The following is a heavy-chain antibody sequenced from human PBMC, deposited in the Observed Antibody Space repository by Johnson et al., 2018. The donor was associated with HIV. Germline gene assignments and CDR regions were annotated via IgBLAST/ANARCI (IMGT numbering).Heavy chain of an antibody. J-gene: IGHJ3*02. Sequence: QVQLVESGGGLVQPGGSLRLSCAASGFTFSSYWMHWVRQVPGKGLEWVATISYDGGNKYYADFVKGRFTISRDNSKTTLYLQTNSLRAEDTAVYYCASVYYDILTGYYYDAFDMWGQGTVVTVSS. CDR1: GFTFSSYW. V-gene: IGHV3-30*03. D-gene: IGHD3-9*01. CDR3: ASVYYDILTGYYYDAFDM. CDR2: ISYDGGNK.